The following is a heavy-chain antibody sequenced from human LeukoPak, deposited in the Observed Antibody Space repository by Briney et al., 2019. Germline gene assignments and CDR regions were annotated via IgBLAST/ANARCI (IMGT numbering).Heavy chain of an antibody. CDR2: IWYDGSNK. V-gene: IGHV3-33*06. D-gene: IGHD5-18*01. CDR1: GFPFSSYG. CDR3: AKARLKTAMVQFDY. Sequence: PGRPLSLFCAASGFPFSSYGMQWARQAPGKGREWVGVIWYDGSNKYYADSVKGRFTISRDNSKNTLYLQMNSLRAEDTAVYYCAKARLKTAMVQFDYWGQGTLVTVSS. J-gene: IGHJ4*02.